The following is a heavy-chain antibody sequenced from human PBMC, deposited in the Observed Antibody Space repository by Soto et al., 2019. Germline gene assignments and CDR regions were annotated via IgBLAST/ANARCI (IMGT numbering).Heavy chain of an antibody. CDR2: IIPNFGAP. V-gene: IGHV1-69*01. Sequence: QVQLVQSGPEVKKTGSSMKVSCKASGGPFRGYGLNWVRQAPGQGLEWIGGIIPNFGAPNYAQKFQGRVSITADEVTSTVYMELKGLRSEDTAVYYCATPAWDFYGPFYQHSGLDVWGQGTRLTVSS. D-gene: IGHD1-26*01. J-gene: IGHJ6*02. CDR1: GGPFRGYG. CDR3: ATPAWDFYGPFYQHSGLDV.